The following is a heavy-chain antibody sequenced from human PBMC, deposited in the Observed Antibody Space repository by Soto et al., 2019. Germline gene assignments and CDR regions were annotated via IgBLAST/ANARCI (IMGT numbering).Heavy chain of an antibody. CDR3: ARGAPSITGTSRSFDY. J-gene: IGHJ4*02. V-gene: IGHV1-69*13. CDR2: IIPIFGTA. CDR1: GGTFSSYA. D-gene: IGHD1-7*01. Sequence: ASVKVSCKASGGTFSSYAISWVRQAPGQGLEWMGGIIPIFGTANYAQKFQGRVTITADESTSTAYMELSSLRSEDTAVYYCARGAPSITGTSRSFDYWGQGTLVTVSS.